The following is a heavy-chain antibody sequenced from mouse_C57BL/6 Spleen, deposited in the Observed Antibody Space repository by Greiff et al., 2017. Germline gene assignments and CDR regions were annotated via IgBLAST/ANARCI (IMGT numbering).Heavy chain of an antibody. J-gene: IGHJ3*01. V-gene: IGHV5-17*01. CDR1: GFSFSDYG. Sequence: EVKLVESGGGLVKPGGSLKLSCAASGFSFSDYGMHWVRQAPEKGLEWVAYISSGSSTIYYADTVKGRFTISRDNAKKTLFLQMTSLRSEDTAMYYCARRAGTEFAYWGQGTLVTVSA. D-gene: IGHD4-1*01. CDR2: ISSGSSTI. CDR3: ARRAGTEFAY.